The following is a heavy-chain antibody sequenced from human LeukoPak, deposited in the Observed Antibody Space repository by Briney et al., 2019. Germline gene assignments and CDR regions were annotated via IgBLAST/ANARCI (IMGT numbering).Heavy chain of an antibody. CDR2: INHSGST. CDR1: GGSFSGYY. D-gene: IGHD6-13*01. J-gene: IGHJ4*02. Sequence: SETLSLTCAVYGGSFSGYYWSWIRQPPGKGLEWIGEINHSGSTNYNPSLKSRVTISVDTSKNQFSLKLSSVTAADTAVYYCARVGYSSSWYVPSGLDYWGQGTLVTVSS. V-gene: IGHV4-34*01. CDR3: ARVGYSSSWYVPSGLDY.